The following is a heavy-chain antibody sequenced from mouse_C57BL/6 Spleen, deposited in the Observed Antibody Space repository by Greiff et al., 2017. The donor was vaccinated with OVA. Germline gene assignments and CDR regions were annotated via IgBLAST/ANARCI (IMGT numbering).Heavy chain of an antibody. J-gene: IGHJ4*01. CDR2: ISSGSSTI. Sequence: EVHLVESGGGLVKPGGSLKLSCAASGFTFSDYGMHWVRQAPEKGLEWVAYISSGSSTIYYADTVKGRFTISRDNAKNTLFLQMTSLRSEHTAMXYGARGRYYCGSGDDARDYWGQGTSVTVSS. V-gene: IGHV5-17*01. D-gene: IGHD1-1*01. CDR1: GFTFSDYG. CDR3: ARGRYYCGSGDDARDY.